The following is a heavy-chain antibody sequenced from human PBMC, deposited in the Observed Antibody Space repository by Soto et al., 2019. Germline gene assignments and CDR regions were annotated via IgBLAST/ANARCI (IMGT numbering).Heavy chain of an antibody. Sequence: QITLKESGPTLVKPTQTLTLTCTFSGFSLSTSGVGVGWIRQPPGKALEWLALIYWDDDKLYSPSLKSRLTITTDNPKHLLVLTMTNNDPEDTDTYDRARTAPGAPYYYRSGPLRAYYYGMDVWGQGTTVTVSS. D-gene: IGHD3-10*01. CDR1: GFSLSTSGVG. CDR2: IYWDDDK. V-gene: IGHV2-5*02. CDR3: ARTAPGAPYYYRSGPLRAYYYGMDV. J-gene: IGHJ6*02.